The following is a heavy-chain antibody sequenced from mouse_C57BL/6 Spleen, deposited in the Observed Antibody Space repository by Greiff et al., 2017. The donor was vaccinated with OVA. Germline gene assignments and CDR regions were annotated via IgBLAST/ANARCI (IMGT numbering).Heavy chain of an antibody. CDR3: ARSGITTAYFDY. D-gene: IGHD1-1*01. J-gene: IGHJ2*01. V-gene: IGHV1-52*01. Sequence: QVQLQQPGAELVRPGSSVKLSCKASGYTFTSYWMHWVKQRPIQGLEWIGNIDPSDSETNYNQKFKDKATLTVDKSSSTAYMQLSSLTSEDSAVYYCARSGITTAYFDYWGQGTTLTVSS. CDR2: IDPSDSET. CDR1: GYTFTSYW.